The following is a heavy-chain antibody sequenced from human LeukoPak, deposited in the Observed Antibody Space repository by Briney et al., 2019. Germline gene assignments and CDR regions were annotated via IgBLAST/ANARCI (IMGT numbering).Heavy chain of an antibody. CDR1: GFNFSSYG. J-gene: IGHJ4*02. V-gene: IGHV3-23*01. Sequence: GGTLRLSCAASGFNFSSYGMSWVRQAPGKGLEWVSAISGSGGSTYYADSVKGRFTISRDNSKNTLYLQMNSLRAEDTAIYYCAKYARSHCSGGRCYWDYWGQGTLVTVSS. CDR2: ISGSGGST. D-gene: IGHD2-15*01. CDR3: AKYARSHCSGGRCYWDY.